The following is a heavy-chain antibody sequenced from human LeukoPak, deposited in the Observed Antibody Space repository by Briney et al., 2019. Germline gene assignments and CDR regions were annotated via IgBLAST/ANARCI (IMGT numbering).Heavy chain of an antibody. J-gene: IGHJ5*02. CDR2: ISAYNGKT. V-gene: IGHV1-18*01. Sequence: ASVKVSCKASGYTFTSYGISWVRQAPGQGLEWMGWISAYNGKTNYAQKLQGRVTITADESTSTAYMELSSLRSEDTAVYYCASSHPASYSSSWPHQFDPWGQGTLVTVSS. D-gene: IGHD6-13*01. CDR3: ASSHPASYSSSWPHQFDP. CDR1: GYTFTSYG.